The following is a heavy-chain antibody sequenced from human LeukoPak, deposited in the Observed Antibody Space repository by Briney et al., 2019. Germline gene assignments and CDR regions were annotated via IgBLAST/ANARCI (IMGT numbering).Heavy chain of an antibody. CDR1: GGTFSSYA. CDR3: ARDNDSSGPDY. Sequence: SVKVSCKASGGTFSSYAISWVRQAPGQGLEWMGRIIPILGIANYAQKFQGRVTITADKSMSTAYMELSSLRSEDTAVYYCARDNDSSGPDYWGQGTLVTVSS. CDR2: IIPILGIA. J-gene: IGHJ4*02. V-gene: IGHV1-69*04. D-gene: IGHD3-22*01.